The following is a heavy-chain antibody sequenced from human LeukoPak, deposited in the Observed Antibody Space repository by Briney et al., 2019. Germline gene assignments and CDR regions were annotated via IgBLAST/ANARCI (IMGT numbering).Heavy chain of an antibody. V-gene: IGHV3-23*01. CDR2: ITGGGRT. J-gene: IGHJ3*01. D-gene: IGHD4-17*01. Sequence: GGSLRLSCAASGFTCNNYAVMWVRQAQGQGLEWVSAITGGGRTYYADSVKGRFTISRDNSKNTLYLQMNRLRAEDTARYFCARDPNGDYIGAFDFLGQGTVVTVSS. CDR1: GFTCNNYA. CDR3: ARDPNGDYIGAFDF.